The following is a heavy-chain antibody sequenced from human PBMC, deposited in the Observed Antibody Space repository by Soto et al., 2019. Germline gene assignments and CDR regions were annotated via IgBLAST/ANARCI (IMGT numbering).Heavy chain of an antibody. V-gene: IGHV1-24*01. Sequence: ASVKVSCKVSGYTLTELSMHWVRQAPGKGLEWMGGFDPEDGETIYAQKFQGRVTMTEDTSTDTAYMELSSLRSEDTAVYYCATLAAAATFWEAFYYFDYWGQGTLVTVSS. J-gene: IGHJ4*02. CDR2: FDPEDGET. D-gene: IGHD6-13*01. CDR3: ATLAAAATFWEAFYYFDY. CDR1: GYTLTELS.